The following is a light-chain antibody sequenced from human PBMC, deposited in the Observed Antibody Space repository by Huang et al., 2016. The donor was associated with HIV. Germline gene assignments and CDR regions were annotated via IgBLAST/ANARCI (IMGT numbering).Light chain of an antibody. CDR3: QQRSNWPLT. Sequence: EVVLTQSPATLSLSPGERATLSCRASQSVSSYLAWYQQKPGQAPRLLISDASNRATGIPARVSGRGSGTDFTLTISSLEPEDFAVYYCQQRSNWPLTFGPGTKVEIK. CDR1: QSVSSY. J-gene: IGKJ3*01. CDR2: DAS. V-gene: IGKV3-11*01.